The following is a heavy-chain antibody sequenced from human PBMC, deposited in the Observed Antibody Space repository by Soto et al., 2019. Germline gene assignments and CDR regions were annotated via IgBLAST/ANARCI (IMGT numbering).Heavy chain of an antibody. CDR2: INHSGST. V-gene: IGHV4-34*01. D-gene: IGHD2-2*02. CDR1: GGSFSGYY. J-gene: IGHJ6*03. CDR3: ARWDHCSSTSCYNYYYMDV. Sequence: PSEILSLTCAVYGGSFSGYYWSWIRQPPGKGLEWIGEINHSGSTNYNPSLKSRVTISVDTSKNQFSLKLSSVTAADTAVYYCARWDHCSSTSCYNYYYMDVWGKGTTVTVSS.